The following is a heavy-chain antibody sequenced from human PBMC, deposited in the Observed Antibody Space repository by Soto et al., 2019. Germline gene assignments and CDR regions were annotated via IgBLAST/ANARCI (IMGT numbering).Heavy chain of an antibody. Sequence: PSETLSLTCTVSGGSISSYYWSWIRQPPGKGLEWIGYIYYSGSTNYNPSLKSRVTISVDTSKNQFSLKLSSVTAADTAVYYCAREITGTLNWFDPWGQGXLVTVSS. V-gene: IGHV4-59*01. CDR2: IYYSGST. J-gene: IGHJ5*02. CDR3: AREITGTLNWFDP. CDR1: GGSISSYY. D-gene: IGHD1-20*01.